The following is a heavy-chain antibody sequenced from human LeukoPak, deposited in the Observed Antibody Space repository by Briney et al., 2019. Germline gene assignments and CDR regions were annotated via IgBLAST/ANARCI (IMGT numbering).Heavy chain of an antibody. J-gene: IGHJ4*02. CDR3: ARDLKSVYFDS. CDR2: IYDDGSRE. CDR1: GFTFSNYG. D-gene: IGHD3-3*01. V-gene: IGHV3-33*01. Sequence: GGSLRLSCAASGFTFSNYGMHWVRQAPGKGLEWVAVIYDDGSREHFADSVKGRFTISRDNSKNTVVLQMNSLRGEDTAVYYCARDLKSVYFDSWGQGTLVTVSS.